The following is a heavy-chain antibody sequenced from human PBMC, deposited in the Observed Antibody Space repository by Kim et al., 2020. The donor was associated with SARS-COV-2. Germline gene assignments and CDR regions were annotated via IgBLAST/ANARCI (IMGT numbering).Heavy chain of an antibody. CDR1: GFTFSSYG. CDR2: ISYDGSNK. Sequence: GGSLRLSCAASGFTFSSYGMHWVRQAPGKGLEWVAVISYDGSNKYYADSVKGRFTISRDNSKNTLYLQMNSLRAEDTAVYYCAKDRHDIVVVPAEFDPWGQGTLVTVSS. V-gene: IGHV3-30*18. D-gene: IGHD2-2*01. J-gene: IGHJ5*02. CDR3: AKDRHDIVVVPAEFDP.